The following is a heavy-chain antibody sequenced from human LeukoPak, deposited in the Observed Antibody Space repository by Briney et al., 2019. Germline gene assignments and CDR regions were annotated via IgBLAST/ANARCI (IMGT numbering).Heavy chain of an antibody. CDR2: TYYSGTT. Sequence: PSETLSLTCTVSGGSISRYYWSWIRQPPGKGLEWVGYTYYSGTTNYNPSLKSRVTISIDTSKNQFSLKVSSVTAADTAVYYCARAGRWEGRPHAFDIWGQGTMVTVSS. V-gene: IGHV4-59*01. D-gene: IGHD1-26*01. CDR1: GGSISRYY. CDR3: ARAGRWEGRPHAFDI. J-gene: IGHJ3*02.